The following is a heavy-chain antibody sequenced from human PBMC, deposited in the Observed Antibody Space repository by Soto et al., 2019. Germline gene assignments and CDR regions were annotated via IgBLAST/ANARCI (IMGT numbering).Heavy chain of an antibody. V-gene: IGHV4-34*01. CDR2: INHSGST. J-gene: IGHJ2*01. CDR3: AREDSSSPSSYWYFDL. D-gene: IGHD6-6*01. Sequence: SETLSLTCNVSGGSISNYYWSWIRQPPGKGLEWIGEINHSGSTNYNPSLKSRVTISVDTSKNQFSLKLSSVTAADTAVYYCAREDSSSPSSYWYFDLWGRGTLVTVSS. CDR1: GGSISNYY.